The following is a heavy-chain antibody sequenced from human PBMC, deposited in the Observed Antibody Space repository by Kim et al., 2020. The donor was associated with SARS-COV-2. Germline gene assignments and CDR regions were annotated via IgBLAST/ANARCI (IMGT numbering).Heavy chain of an antibody. Sequence: SETLSLTCAVYGGSFSGYYWSWIRQPPGKGLEWIGEINHSGSTNYNPSLKSRVTISVDTSKNQFSLKLSSVTAADTAVYYCARESAGQVPGPYWGQGTLVTVSS. D-gene: IGHD6-19*01. CDR2: INHSGST. CDR3: ARESAGQVPGPY. J-gene: IGHJ4*02. V-gene: IGHV4-34*01. CDR1: GGSFSGYY.